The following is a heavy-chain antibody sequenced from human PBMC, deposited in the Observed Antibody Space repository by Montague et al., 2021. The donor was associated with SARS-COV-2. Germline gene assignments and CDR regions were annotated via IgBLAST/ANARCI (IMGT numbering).Heavy chain of an antibody. Sequence: SETLSLTCTVSGGSISSYYWSWIRQPPGKGLEWIGNIYYSGSTNYNSSLKSRVTISLDTSKNQFSLKLNSVTAAGTAVYYCARVSFGPDVFDIWGQVTMGTVSS. J-gene: IGHJ3*02. CDR3: ARVSFGPDVFDI. V-gene: IGHV4-59*01. D-gene: IGHD3-16*01. CDR1: GGSISSYY. CDR2: IYYSGST.